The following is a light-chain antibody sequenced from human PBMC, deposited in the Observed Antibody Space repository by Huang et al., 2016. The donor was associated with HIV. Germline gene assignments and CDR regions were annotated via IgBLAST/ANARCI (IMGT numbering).Light chain of an antibody. J-gene: IGKJ5*01. V-gene: IGKV1-8*01. CDR2: AAS. CDR1: QDISSY. CDR3: QQYYNYPPT. Sequence: AIRIIQSPSSLSASTGDRVNITCRASQDISSYLAWYQQKSGKAPKFLIHAASTLQSGVPSRFSGSGSGTDFTLTINCLQSEDFATYYCQQYYNYPPTFGQGTRLDI.